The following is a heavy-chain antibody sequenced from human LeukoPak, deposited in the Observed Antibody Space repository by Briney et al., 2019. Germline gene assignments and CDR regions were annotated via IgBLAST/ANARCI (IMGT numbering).Heavy chain of an antibody. CDR1: GFTFSSYA. CDR2: ISGSGGST. J-gene: IGHJ4*02. CDR3: ARDFGGTYPLFDY. D-gene: IGHD1-26*01. Sequence: RAGGSLRLSCAASGFTFSSYAMSWVRQAPGKGLEWVSAISGSGGSTYYADSVKGRFTISRANTKNTLYLKMNSLRAEDTAVYYCARDFGGTYPLFDYWGQGALVTVFS. V-gene: IGHV3-23*01.